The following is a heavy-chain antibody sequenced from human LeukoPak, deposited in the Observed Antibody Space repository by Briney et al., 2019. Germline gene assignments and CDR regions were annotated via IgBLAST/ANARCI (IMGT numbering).Heavy chain of an antibody. CDR1: GYSISSSSYY. V-gene: IGHV4-39*07. J-gene: IGHJ3*02. CDR3: ARDVGSSWTGDAFDI. CDR2: IYYSGST. D-gene: IGHD6-13*01. Sequence: SETLSLTRTVSGYSISSSSYYWGWIRQPPGKGLEWIGSIYYSGSTYYNPSLKSRVTISVDTSKNQFSLKLSSVTAADTAVYYCARDVGSSWTGDAFDIWGQGTMVTVSS.